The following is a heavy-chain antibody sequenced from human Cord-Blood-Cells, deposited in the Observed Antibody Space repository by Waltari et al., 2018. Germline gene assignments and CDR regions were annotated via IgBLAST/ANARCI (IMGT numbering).Heavy chain of an antibody. CDR3: ARLIVGATQVNHFDY. V-gene: IGHV4-59*08. D-gene: IGHD1-26*01. CDR2: IYYSGST. J-gene: IGHJ4*02. CDR1: GRSIRSYY. Sequence: QVQLQESGPGLVKPSETLSLTCTVSGRSIRSYYWSWLRQPPGKGLEWIGYIYYSGSTNYNPSLKSRVTISVDTSKNQFSLKLSSVTAADTAVYYCARLIVGATQVNHFDYWGQGTLVTVSS.